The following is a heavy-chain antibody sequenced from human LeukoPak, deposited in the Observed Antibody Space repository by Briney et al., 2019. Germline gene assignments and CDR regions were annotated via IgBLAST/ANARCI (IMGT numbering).Heavy chain of an antibody. V-gene: IGHV3-74*01. CDR3: AKESTVTPGNVNWFDT. CDR1: GFTFSSYW. D-gene: IGHD4-17*01. CDR2: INSDGSTT. Sequence: GGSLRLSCAASGFTFSSYWMHWVRQAPGKGLVWVSRINSDGSTTTYADSVKGRFTISRDNSKNTLDLQMNRLRAEDTAVYYCAKESTVTPGNVNWFDTWGQGTLVTVSS. J-gene: IGHJ5*02.